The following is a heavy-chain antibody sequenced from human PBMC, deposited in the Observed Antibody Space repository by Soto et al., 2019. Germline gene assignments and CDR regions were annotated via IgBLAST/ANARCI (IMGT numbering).Heavy chain of an antibody. CDR1: GYTFTSYY. Sequence: GASVKVSCKASGYTFTSYYMHWVRQAPGQGLEWMGIINPSGGSTSYAQKFQGRVTMTRDTSTSTVYMELSSLRSEDTAVYYCAREAGGGKRFLEWLLLSPTFDFWGQGTLVTVSS. J-gene: IGHJ4*02. CDR3: AREAGGGKRFLEWLLLSPTFDF. CDR2: INPSGGST. V-gene: IGHV1-46*03. D-gene: IGHD3-3*01.